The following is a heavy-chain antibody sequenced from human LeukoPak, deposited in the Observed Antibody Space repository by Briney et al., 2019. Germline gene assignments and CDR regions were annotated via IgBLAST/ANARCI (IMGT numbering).Heavy chain of an antibody. CDR3: ARDPVPAVAGKEIRSWWFDP. CDR2: INPSGGNT. D-gene: IGHD6-19*01. CDR1: GYTFTTYY. Sequence: ASVKVSCKASGYTFTTYYIHWVRQAPGQGLEWMGVINPSGGNTNYAQKFQGRVTMTRDTSTSTVYMELSSLRSEDTAVYYCARDPVPAVAGKEIRSWWFDPWGQGTLVTVSS. J-gene: IGHJ5*02. V-gene: IGHV1-46*01.